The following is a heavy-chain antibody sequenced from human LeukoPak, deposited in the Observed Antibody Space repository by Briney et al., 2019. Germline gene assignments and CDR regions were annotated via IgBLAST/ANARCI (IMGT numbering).Heavy chain of an antibody. V-gene: IGHV3-30*01. CDR3: ARSYYYGPGGYFDY. CDR2: ISYDGSNK. J-gene: IGHJ4*02. D-gene: IGHD3-10*01. CDR1: GFTFSSYA. Sequence: GRSLRLSCAASGFTFSSYAMHWVRQAPGKGLEWVAVISYDGSNKYYADSVKGRFTISRDNSKNTLYLQVNSLRAEDTAVYYCARSYYYGPGGYFDYWGQGTVVTVSS.